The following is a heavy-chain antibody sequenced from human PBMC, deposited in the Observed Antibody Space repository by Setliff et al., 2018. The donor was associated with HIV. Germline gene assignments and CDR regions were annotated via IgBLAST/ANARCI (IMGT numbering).Heavy chain of an antibody. CDR1: GGSITNGDHY. Sequence: SETLSLTCSVSGGSITNGDHYWAWIRQSPGKGLEWIGYIYYTGDTYYSPSFESRVVISPDTSNNQFSLRVRSVTAADTALYFCARMSISASVYFDYWGQGTLVTVS. D-gene: IGHD2-2*01. CDR2: IYYTGDT. V-gene: IGHV4-30-4*08. J-gene: IGHJ4*02. CDR3: ARMSISASVYFDY.